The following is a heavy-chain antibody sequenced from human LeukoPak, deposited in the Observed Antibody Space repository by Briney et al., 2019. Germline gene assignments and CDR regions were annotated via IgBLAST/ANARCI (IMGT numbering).Heavy chain of an antibody. V-gene: IGHV3-23*01. CDR1: GFIFSYYG. CDR3: AKDSGSGSYYDFDY. CDR2: ISDSGDAT. D-gene: IGHD1-26*01. J-gene: IGHJ4*02. Sequence: QTGGSLRLSCEVSGFIFSYYGMNWVRQAPGKGLEWVSAISDSGDATYYADSVKGRFTISRDNSKSTLYLQMNSLRAEDTAVYYCAKDSGSGSYYDFDYWGQGTLVTVSS.